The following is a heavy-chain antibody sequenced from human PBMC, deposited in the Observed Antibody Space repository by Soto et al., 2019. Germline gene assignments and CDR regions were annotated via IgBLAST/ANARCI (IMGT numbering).Heavy chain of an antibody. CDR3: ERSRGVSPGH. J-gene: IGHJ4*02. CDR1: GFTFSSYA. V-gene: IGHV3-30-3*01. D-gene: IGHD3-10*01. CDR2: ISYDGSNK. Sequence: QVQLVESGGGVVQPGRSLRLSCAASGFTFSSYAMHWVRQAPGKGLEWVAVISYDGSNKYYADSVKGRFNISRGNSKNTLSLKMNTLRAEDTAVYYCERSRGVSPGHWVQGTLVTVSS.